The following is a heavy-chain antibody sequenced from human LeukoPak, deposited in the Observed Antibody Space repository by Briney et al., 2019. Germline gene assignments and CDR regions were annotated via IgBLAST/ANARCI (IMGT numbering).Heavy chain of an antibody. CDR1: GFTVSSNY. J-gene: IGHJ4*02. Sequence: GGSLRLSCAASGFTVSSNYMSWVRQAPGKGLEWVSVIYSGGSTYYADSVKGRFTISRDNSKNTLDLQMNSLRAEDTAVYYCAKAARLTNRIPDYWGQGTLVTVSS. CDR3: AKAARLTNRIPDY. V-gene: IGHV3-66*01. CDR2: IYSGGST. D-gene: IGHD2-15*01.